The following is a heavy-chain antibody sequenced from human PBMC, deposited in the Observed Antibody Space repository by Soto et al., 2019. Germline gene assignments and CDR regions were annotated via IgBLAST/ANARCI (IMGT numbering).Heavy chain of an antibody. V-gene: IGHV4-4*07. D-gene: IGHD5-12*01. CDR2: IHSSGTF. Sequence: SETLSLTCTVSGASISNAYWSWIRQAAGKRLEWIGRIHSSGTFNYNPSLKSRVSISRDTSKNQISLKPSSVTAADTAVYYCARDNIVSKGYGMDVWGQGTTVTVS. J-gene: IGHJ6*02. CDR1: GASISNAY. CDR3: ARDNIVSKGYGMDV.